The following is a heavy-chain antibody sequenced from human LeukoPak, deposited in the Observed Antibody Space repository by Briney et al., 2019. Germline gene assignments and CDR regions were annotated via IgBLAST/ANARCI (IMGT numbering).Heavy chain of an antibody. V-gene: IGHV3-30-3*01. CDR3: AKDRHYYDSSGYIPHAFDI. Sequence: GGSLRLSCAASGFTFSNYAMHWVRQAPGKGLEWVAYISYDGSNKNYAGSVKGRFTSSRDTSRNTVNLQMNSLRAEDTAVYYCAKDRHYYDSSGYIPHAFDIWGQGTMVTVSS. J-gene: IGHJ3*02. CDR1: GFTFSNYA. CDR2: ISYDGSNK. D-gene: IGHD3-22*01.